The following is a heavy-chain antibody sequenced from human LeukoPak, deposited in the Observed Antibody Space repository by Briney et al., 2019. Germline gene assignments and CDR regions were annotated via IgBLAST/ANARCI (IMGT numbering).Heavy chain of an antibody. CDR1: GGSFSGYY. Sequence: SETLSLTCAVYGGSFSGYYWSWIRQPPGKGLEWIGEINHSGSTNYNPSLKSRVTISVDTSKNQFSLKLGSVTAADTAVYYCARGGYYDFWSGYYSFDYWGQGTLVTVSS. CDR2: INHSGST. D-gene: IGHD3-3*01. V-gene: IGHV4-34*01. J-gene: IGHJ4*02. CDR3: ARGGYYDFWSGYYSFDY.